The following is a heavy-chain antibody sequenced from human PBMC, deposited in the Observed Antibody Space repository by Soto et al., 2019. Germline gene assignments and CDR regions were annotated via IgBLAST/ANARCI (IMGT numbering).Heavy chain of an antibody. CDR2: LYYSGST. CDR1: GGSISSGGYY. D-gene: IGHD5-12*01. J-gene: IGHJ4*02. Sequence: QVQLQESGPGLVKPSQTLSLTCTVSGGSISSGGYYWSWIRQHPGKGLEWIGYLYYSGSTYYNPSLKSRITISVDTSKNQFSLKLSSVAAADTAVYYCARYIVATTYYFDYWGQGTLVTVSS. CDR3: ARYIVATTYYFDY. V-gene: IGHV4-31*03.